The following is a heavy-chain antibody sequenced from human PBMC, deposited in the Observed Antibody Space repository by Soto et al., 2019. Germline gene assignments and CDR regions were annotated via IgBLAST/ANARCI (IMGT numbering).Heavy chain of an antibody. J-gene: IGHJ4*02. V-gene: IGHV3-30-3*01. CDR2: ISYDGINE. Sequence: VESGGGVVQPGRSLRLSCTDSGLTLTGHSMHWVLQAPGKGLEWMAGISYDGINEYYAESVKGRFTISRERTDKTVYLELNGLRLEDTAIYYCGGDPEGGGADPPNESWGQGTIVTVSS. D-gene: IGHD3-16*01. CDR3: GGDPEGGGADPPNES. CDR1: GLTLTGHS.